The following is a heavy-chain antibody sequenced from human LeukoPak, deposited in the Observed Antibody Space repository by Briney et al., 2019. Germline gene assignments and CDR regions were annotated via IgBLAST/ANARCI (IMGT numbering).Heavy chain of an antibody. CDR3: VGAYYYERGTFDY. CDR1: GGSISSSNYY. V-gene: IGHV4-39*07. D-gene: IGHD3-22*01. CDR2: IYYSGSA. J-gene: IGHJ4*02. Sequence: SETLSLTCTVSGGSISSSNYYWGWIRQPPGKGLEWLGGIYYSGSAHYNPSLKSRVTISVDTSKNQFSLKLSSVTAADTAVYYCVGAYYYERGTFDYWGQGTLVTVSP.